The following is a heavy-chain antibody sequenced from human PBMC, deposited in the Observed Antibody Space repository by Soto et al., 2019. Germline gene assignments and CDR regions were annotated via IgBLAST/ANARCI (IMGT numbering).Heavy chain of an antibody. D-gene: IGHD2-2*01. V-gene: IGHV3-48*03. CDR3: VRDTMRASAAASLDY. Sequence: PGGSLRLSCAASGFTFSTYEFNWVRQAPGRGLEWISYISVSGNIIKYAESVKGRFTISRDNADNSFHLHMSNLRVDDTALYFCVRDTMRASAAASLDYWGQGTQVTVSS. J-gene: IGHJ4*02. CDR2: ISVSGNII. CDR1: GFTFSTYE.